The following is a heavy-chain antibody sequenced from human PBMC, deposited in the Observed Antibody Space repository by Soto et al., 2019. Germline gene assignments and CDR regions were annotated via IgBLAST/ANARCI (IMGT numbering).Heavy chain of an antibody. CDR2: VIPIFGTA. J-gene: IGHJ6*02. CDR1: GGTFSSYA. Sequence: SVKVSCKASGGTFSSYAISCVRQAPGQGLEWMGGVIPIFGTANYAQKFQGRVTITADKSTSTAYMELSSLRSEDTAVYYCARDHGDIVVVPAARGYYYGMDVWGQGTTVTVSS. CDR3: ARDHGDIVVVPAARGYYYGMDV. D-gene: IGHD2-2*01. V-gene: IGHV1-69*06.